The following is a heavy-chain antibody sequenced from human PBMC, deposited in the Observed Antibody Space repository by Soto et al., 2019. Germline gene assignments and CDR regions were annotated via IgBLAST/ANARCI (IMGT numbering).Heavy chain of an antibody. CDR3: ARCDYSNNNWNPPQHYYYGMDV. CDR1: GGTFSSYA. CDR2: IIPIFGTA. J-gene: IGHJ6*02. D-gene: IGHD4-4*01. V-gene: IGHV1-69*01. Sequence: QVQLVQSGAEVKKPGSSVKVSCKASGGTFSSYAISWVRQAPGQGLEWMGGIIPIFGTANYAQKFQGRVTITADESTSTAYMELSSLRSEDTAVYCCARCDYSNNNWNPPQHYYYGMDVWGQGTTVTVSS.